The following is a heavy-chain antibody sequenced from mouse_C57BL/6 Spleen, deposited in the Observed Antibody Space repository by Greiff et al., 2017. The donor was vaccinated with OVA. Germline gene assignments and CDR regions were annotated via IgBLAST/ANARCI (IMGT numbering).Heavy chain of an antibody. CDR3: ARSSYGGSHWYFDV. V-gene: IGHV1-64*01. D-gene: IGHD1-1*01. J-gene: IGHJ1*03. CDR1: GYTFTSYW. CDR2: IHPNSGST. Sequence: VQLQQPGAELVKPGASVKLSCKASGYTFTSYWMHWVKQRPGQGLEWIGMIHPNSGSTNYNEKFKSKATLTVDKSSSTAYMQLSSLTSEDSAVYYCARSSYGGSHWYFDVWGTGTTVTVSS.